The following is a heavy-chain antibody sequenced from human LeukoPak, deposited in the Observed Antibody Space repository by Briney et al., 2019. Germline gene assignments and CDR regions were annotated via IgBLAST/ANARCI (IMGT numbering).Heavy chain of an antibody. D-gene: IGHD3-22*01. J-gene: IGHJ3*02. CDR2: ISGSGIST. CDR1: GFSFSSYA. CDR3: ARSLITVIVVADAFDI. Sequence: GGSLRLSCAASGFSFSSYAVSWVRQAPGKGLEWVSGISGSGISTYYADSVKGRFTISRDNSKDTLYMQMNSLRAEDTAVYYCARSLITVIVVADAFDIWGQGTMVTVSS. V-gene: IGHV3-23*01.